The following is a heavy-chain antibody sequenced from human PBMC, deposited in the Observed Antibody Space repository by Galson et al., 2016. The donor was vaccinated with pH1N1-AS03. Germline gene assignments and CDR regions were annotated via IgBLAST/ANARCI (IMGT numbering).Heavy chain of an antibody. V-gene: IGHV1-18*01. D-gene: IGHD3-10*01. J-gene: IGHJ4*02. CDR1: GYSFINYG. CDR3: ARGGVFFSGSGSYHH. CDR2: ISTHNDKT. Sequence: SVKVSCKASGYSFINYGVSWVRQARGQGLEWMGWISTHNDKTEYSQKFQARVTLTTDKSRSTAYMELRGLRSDDTAVYFCARGGVFFSGSGSYHHWDQGNLVTVSS.